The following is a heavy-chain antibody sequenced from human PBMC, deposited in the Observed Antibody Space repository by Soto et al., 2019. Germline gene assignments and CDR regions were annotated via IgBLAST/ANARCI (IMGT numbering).Heavy chain of an antibody. V-gene: IGHV1-69*01. CDR2: IIPIFGTA. J-gene: IGHJ1*01. Sequence: QVQLVQSGAEVKKPGSSVKVSCTASGGTFSSYAISWVRQAPGQGLEWMGGIIPIFGTANYAQQFQGRVTITADESKSTAYMELSSLRSEDTAVYYCARAPLPYYYDSSGYFAEYFQHWGQGTLGTVSS. CDR3: ARAPLPYYYDSSGYFAEYFQH. CDR1: GGTFSSYA. D-gene: IGHD3-22*01.